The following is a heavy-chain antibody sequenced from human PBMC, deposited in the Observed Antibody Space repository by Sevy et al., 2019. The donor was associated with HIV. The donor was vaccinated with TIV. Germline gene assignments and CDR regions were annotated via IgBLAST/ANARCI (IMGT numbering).Heavy chain of an antibody. V-gene: IGHV3-21*01. Sequence: GGSLRLSCAASGFTFSSYTMNWVRQAPGKGLEWVSSISSSSTYIYYADSLKGRFTISRDNAKNSVYLQMNSLRAEDTAVYCCARDGGCTSTSCLLYFDYWGQGTLVTVSS. D-gene: IGHD2-2*01. CDR1: GFTFSSYT. J-gene: IGHJ4*02. CDR3: ARDGGCTSTSCLLYFDY. CDR2: ISSSSTYI.